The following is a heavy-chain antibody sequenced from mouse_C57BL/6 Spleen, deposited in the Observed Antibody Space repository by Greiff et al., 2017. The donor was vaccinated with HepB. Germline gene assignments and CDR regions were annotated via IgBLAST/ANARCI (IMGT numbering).Heavy chain of an antibody. CDR3: ARVDRDYSSSYEGYFDV. CDR2: ISDGGSYT. J-gene: IGHJ1*03. V-gene: IGHV5-4*03. D-gene: IGHD1-1*01. Sequence: DVMLVESGGGLVKPGGSLKLSCAASGFTFSSYAMSWVRQTPEKRLEWVATISDGGSYTYYPDNVKGRFTISRDNAKNNLYLQMSHLKSEDTAMYYCARVDRDYSSSYEGYFDVWGTGTTVTVSS. CDR1: GFTFSSYA.